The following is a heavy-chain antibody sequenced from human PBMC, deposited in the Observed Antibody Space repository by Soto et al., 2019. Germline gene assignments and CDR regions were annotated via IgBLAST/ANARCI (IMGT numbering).Heavy chain of an antibody. D-gene: IGHD3-22*01. CDR1: GGSVGSGAYY. CDR3: ARHDYSDRAFEL. V-gene: IGHV4-61*08. J-gene: IGHJ3*01. Sequence: SETLSLTCIVSGGSVGSGAYYWSWIRQPPGNALEWIGYIQYSGDTNYNSSLKSRVTISVDMSRNRFSLKLTSVTAADTAFYYCARHDYSDRAFELWGQGTMVTVSS. CDR2: IQYSGDT.